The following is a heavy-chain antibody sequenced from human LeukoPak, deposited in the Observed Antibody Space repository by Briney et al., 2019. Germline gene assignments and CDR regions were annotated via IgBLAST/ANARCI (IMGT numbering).Heavy chain of an antibody. CDR1: GGSISSSSYY. J-gene: IGHJ6*03. D-gene: IGHD3-10*01. CDR3: ARQLMVRGVITKRGCYMDV. CDR2: IYYSGST. Sequence: SETLSLTCTVSGGSISSSSYYWGWIRQPPGKGLEWIGSIYYSGSTYYNPSLKSRVTISVDTSKNQFSLKLSSVTAADTAVYYCARQLMVRGVITKRGCYMDVWGKGTTVTISS. V-gene: IGHV4-39*01.